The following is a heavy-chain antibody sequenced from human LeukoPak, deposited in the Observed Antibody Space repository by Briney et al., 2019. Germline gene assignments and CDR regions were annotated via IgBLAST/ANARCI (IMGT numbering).Heavy chain of an antibody. CDR1: GFNFADHA. J-gene: IGHJ6*02. D-gene: IGHD3-10*01. CDR2: ISGISGSTT. V-gene: IGHV3-23*01. CDR3: AKNYASGRGVPYAMDV. Sequence: PGGSLRLSCAASGFNFADHAMRWVRQAPGKGLECVSAISGISGSTTIYADSVNGRFAVSRANSRNTLFLQMNSLRAEDTAVYYCAKNYASGRGVPYAMDVWGQGTTVTVAS.